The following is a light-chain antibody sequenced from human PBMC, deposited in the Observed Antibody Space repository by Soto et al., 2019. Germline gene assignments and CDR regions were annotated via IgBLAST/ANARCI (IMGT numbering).Light chain of an antibody. J-gene: IGLJ1*01. Sequence: QSVLTQPPSVSAAPGQKVTISCSGSSSNIGNNYVSWYQQLPGTAPKLLIYDNNRRPSVIPDRFSGSKSATSATLGITGLQTGAEADYYCGTWDSSLGAYVFGTGTKVTVL. V-gene: IGLV1-51*01. CDR3: GTWDSSLGAYV. CDR1: SSNIGNNY. CDR2: DNN.